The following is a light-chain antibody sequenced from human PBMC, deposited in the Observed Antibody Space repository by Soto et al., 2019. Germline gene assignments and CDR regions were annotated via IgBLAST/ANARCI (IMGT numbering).Light chain of an antibody. Sequence: DIQMTQSPSSLSASVGDRVTITCRASQGISNYLAWYQQKPGKVPKLLIYAASTLQSGVPSRFSGSGSGTDFTLNISSLQPEDVATYYCQKYNSAPSLTFGGGTKVEIK. V-gene: IGKV1-27*01. J-gene: IGKJ4*01. CDR2: AAS. CDR3: QKYNSAPSLT. CDR1: QGISNY.